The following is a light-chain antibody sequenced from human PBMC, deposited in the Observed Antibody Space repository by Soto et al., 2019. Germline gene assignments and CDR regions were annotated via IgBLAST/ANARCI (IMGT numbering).Light chain of an antibody. Sequence: QSVLTQPASVSGSPGQSITISCAGTSSDFGNYNYVSWFQQHPGKAPQLIIFEVSYRPSGISNRFSGSKSGNTASLTISGLQGEDEAIYYCSSYTTSSTLLFGPGTKVTVL. CDR1: SSDFGNYNY. CDR2: EVS. J-gene: IGLJ1*01. CDR3: SSYTTSSTLL. V-gene: IGLV2-14*01.